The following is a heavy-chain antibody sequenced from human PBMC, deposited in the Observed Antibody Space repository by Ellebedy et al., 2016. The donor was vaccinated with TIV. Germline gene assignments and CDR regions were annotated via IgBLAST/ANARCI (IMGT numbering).Heavy chain of an antibody. CDR1: ELNVSSNY. J-gene: IGHJ3*02. D-gene: IGHD2/OR15-2a*01. CDR2: ISIDSTT. Sequence: GESLKISCAASELNVSSNYMSWVRQAPGKGLEWVSVISIDSTTYYADSVKGRFTISRDTSDNTLYIQMNSLRAEDTAVYYCAGETFNDVDLDLWGLFDIWGQGTMVTVSS. CDR3: AGETFNDVDLDLWGLFDI. V-gene: IGHV3-66*01.